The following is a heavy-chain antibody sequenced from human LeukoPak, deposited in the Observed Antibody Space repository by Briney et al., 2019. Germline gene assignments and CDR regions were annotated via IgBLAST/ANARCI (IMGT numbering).Heavy chain of an antibody. CDR2: IKQDGSDK. D-gene: IGHD2-15*01. V-gene: IGHV3-7*01. J-gene: IGHJ3*01. CDR3: ATGSRGPRTALDL. Sequence: GGSLRLSCAASGFAFSTYWMTWVRQAPEKGLEWVANIKQDGSDKYYVDSVKYRFTISRGNAKNSLYLQMNSLTAEDTAIYYCATGSRGPRTALDLSGQGTVVTVSS. CDR1: GFAFSTYW.